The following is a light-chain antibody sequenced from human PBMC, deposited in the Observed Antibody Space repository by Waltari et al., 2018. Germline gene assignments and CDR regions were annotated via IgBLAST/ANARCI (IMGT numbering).Light chain of an antibody. CDR3: SSYANTNTFV. CDR2: EDR. CDR1: SSDVGNYNL. Sequence: QSALTQPASVSGSPGQSITISCTGTSSDVGNYNLVSWYQQHPGKAPTLIIYEDRKRPSGVSNRCSGSKSGYTASRTISGLQPEDEAEYHCSSYANTNTFVFGTGTKVTVL. V-gene: IGLV2-23*01. J-gene: IGLJ1*01.